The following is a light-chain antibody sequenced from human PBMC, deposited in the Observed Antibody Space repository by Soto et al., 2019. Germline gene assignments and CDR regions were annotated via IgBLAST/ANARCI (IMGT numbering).Light chain of an antibody. J-gene: IGKJ4*01. CDR1: QSVSSY. Sequence: EIVLTQSPATLSLSPGERATLSCRASQSVSSYLAWYQQKPGQAPRLLTYDASNRATGIPARFSVSGSGTDFTLTISSIEPEDFAVYYCQQRSNWPPLTFGGGTKGEIK. CDR3: QQRSNWPPLT. CDR2: DAS. V-gene: IGKV3-11*01.